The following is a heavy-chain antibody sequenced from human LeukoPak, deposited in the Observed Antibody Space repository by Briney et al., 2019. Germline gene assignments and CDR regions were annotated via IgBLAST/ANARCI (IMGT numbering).Heavy chain of an antibody. D-gene: IGHD6-19*01. CDR3: ARGKLSSSGWRAAYMDV. CDR2: INHSDTT. J-gene: IGHJ6*03. V-gene: IGHV4-34*01. Sequence: SQTLSLTCAVYGGSFSGYYWSWIRQPPGKGLEWLGEINHSDTTNYNPSLKSRVTISVDTSKNQFSLKLTSVTAADTALYYCARGKLSSSGWRAAYMDVWGKGTTVTVSS. CDR1: GGSFSGYY.